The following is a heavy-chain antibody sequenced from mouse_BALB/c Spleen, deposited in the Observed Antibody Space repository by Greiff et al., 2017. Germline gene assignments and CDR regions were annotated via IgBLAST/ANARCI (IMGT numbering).Heavy chain of an antibody. CDR3: ARSSAYYGSSYRYFDV. D-gene: IGHD1-1*01. V-gene: IGHV5-17*02. Sequence: EVHLVESGGGLVQPGGSRKLSCAASGFTFSSFGMHWVRQAPEKGLEWVAYISSGSSTIYYADTVKGRFTISRDNPKNTLFLQMTSLRSEDTAMYYCARSSAYYGSSYRYFDVWGAGTTVTVSS. CDR2: ISSGSSTI. J-gene: IGHJ1*01. CDR1: GFTFSSFG.